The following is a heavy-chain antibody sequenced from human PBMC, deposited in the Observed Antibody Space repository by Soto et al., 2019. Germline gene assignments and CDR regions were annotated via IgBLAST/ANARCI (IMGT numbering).Heavy chain of an antibody. J-gene: IGHJ4*02. CDR1: GDSFSRYK. Sequence: PSETLSLTCTVSGDSFSRYKWSWIRQPPGKGLEYIGYMYSSGYTDYNPSLKSRVTMSLDTSKNQYSLKLTSATAADTAVYYCAREWSAFDYSRQGTLVTVSS. CDR2: MYSSGYT. D-gene: IGHD2-15*01. V-gene: IGHV4-59*01. CDR3: AREWSAFDY.